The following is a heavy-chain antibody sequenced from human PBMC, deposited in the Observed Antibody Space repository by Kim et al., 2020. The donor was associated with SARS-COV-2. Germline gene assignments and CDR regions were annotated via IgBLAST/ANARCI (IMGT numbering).Heavy chain of an antibody. CDR3: ARDRGRFLDY. Sequence: GGSLRLSCAASGFTFSNYDVNWVRQAPGKGLEWVAYISSSGSTLYYADSVRGRFTISRDNAKNSLSLQMNSLRAEDTAVYYCARDRGRFLDYWGQGTLVTVSS. J-gene: IGHJ4*02. V-gene: IGHV3-48*03. CDR1: GFTFSNYD. D-gene: IGHD1-1*01. CDR2: ISSSGSTL.